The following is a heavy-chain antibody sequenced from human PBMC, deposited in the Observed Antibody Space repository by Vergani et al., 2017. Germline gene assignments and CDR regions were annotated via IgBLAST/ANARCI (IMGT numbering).Heavy chain of an antibody. J-gene: IGHJ6*04. V-gene: IGHV7-4-1*02. Sequence: QVQLVQSGSELKKPGASVKVSCKASGYTFTSYAMNWVRQAPGQGLEWMGWINTNTWNPTYAHGFTGRFVFSLDTSVSTAYLQISSLKAEDTAVYYCARDIFLLGLGKYCSSTSCYSMDVWGKGTTVTVSS. CDR1: GYTFTSYA. D-gene: IGHD2-2*01. CDR3: ARDIFLLGLGKYCSSTSCYSMDV. CDR2: INTNTWNP.